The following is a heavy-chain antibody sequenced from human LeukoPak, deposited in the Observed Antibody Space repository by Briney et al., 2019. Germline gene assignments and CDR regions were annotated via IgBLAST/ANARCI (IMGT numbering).Heavy chain of an antibody. D-gene: IGHD3-22*01. CDR2: INHSGST. CDR3: ARVIRSYYYDSSGYYNWFDP. V-gene: IGHV4-34*01. J-gene: IGHJ5*02. Sequence: SETLSLTCADYGGSFSGYYWSWIRQPPGKGLEWIGEINHSGSTNYNPSLKSRVTMSVDTSKNQFSLKLSSVTAADTAVYYCARVIRSYYYDSSGYYNWFDPWGQGTLVTVSS. CDR1: GGSFSGYY.